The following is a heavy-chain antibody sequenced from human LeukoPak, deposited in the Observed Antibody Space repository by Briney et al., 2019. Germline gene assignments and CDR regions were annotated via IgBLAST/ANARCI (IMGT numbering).Heavy chain of an antibody. CDR3: AKSLRGVIITRAFDI. V-gene: IGHV3-30*18. Sequence: GRSLRLSCAASGFTFSSYGMHWVRQAPGKGLEWVAVISNDGSNKNFADSVKGRFTISRDNSKNTLYLQMNSLRAEDTAVYYCAKSLRGVIITRAFDIWGQGTMVTVSS. CDR2: ISNDGSNK. CDR1: GFTFSSYG. J-gene: IGHJ3*02. D-gene: IGHD3-10*01.